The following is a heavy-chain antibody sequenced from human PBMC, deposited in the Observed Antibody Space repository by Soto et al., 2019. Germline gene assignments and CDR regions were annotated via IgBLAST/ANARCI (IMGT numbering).Heavy chain of an antibody. D-gene: IGHD4-4*01. CDR1: GFTFSNYG. J-gene: IGHJ6*02. CDR3: AKSRDGYSFYYYYGMDV. CDR2: ILYDGSNE. V-gene: IGHV3-30*18. Sequence: QVQLVESGGGVVQPGRSLRVSCAASGFTFSNYGMHWVRQAPGKGLEWVALILYDGSNEYYADSVKGRFTISRDNPKNTLYLQMNNLRAEVTAVYYCAKSRDGYSFYYYYGMDVWGQGTTVTVSS.